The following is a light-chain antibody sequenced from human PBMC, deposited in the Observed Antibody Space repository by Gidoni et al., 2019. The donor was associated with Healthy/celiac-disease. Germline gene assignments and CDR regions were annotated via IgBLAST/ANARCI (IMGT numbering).Light chain of an antibody. V-gene: IGKV3-20*01. J-gene: IGKJ4*01. CDR3: QQYGSSPRLT. Sequence: IVSTQSPGTLSLSPGERATLSCRASQSVSSSYLAWYQQKPGQAPRLLIYGASSRATGIPDRFSGSRSGTDFTLTISRLEPEDFAVYYCQQYGSSPRLTFGGGTKVEIK. CDR2: GAS. CDR1: QSVSSSY.